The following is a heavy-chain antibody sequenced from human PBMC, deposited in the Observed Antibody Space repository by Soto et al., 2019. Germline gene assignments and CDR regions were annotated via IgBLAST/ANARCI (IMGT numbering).Heavy chain of an antibody. J-gene: IGHJ6*02. Sequence: EVQSLESGGGFIHPGGSLRLSCAASGFSFSRFAMNWVRQAPGKGLEWVSIISGSADSTFYADSVKGRFTVSRDNSKSTLYLQINSLRAEDTAVYYCAKTRGAMIYAISVYGMDVWGQGTTVTVSS. CDR2: ISGSADST. CDR1: GFSFSRFA. CDR3: AKTRGAMIYAISVYGMDV. V-gene: IGHV3-23*01. D-gene: IGHD2-8*01.